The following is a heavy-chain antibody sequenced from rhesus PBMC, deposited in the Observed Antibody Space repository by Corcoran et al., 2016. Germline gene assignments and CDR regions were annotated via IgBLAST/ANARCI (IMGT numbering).Heavy chain of an antibody. CDR2: IYGRRGTT. J-gene: IGHJ4*01. CDR1: GASIGDNY. V-gene: IGHV4S2*01. CDR3: AKAGVATDFDY. Sequence: QVQLQESGPGLVRPSETLPLTCAVSGASIGDNYWSWIRLAPGRGLEWIGRIYGRRGTTDYNPSCNSRVAISIDTANNKLSLSLKAVTAADTAVYYCAKAGVATDFDYWGQGVLVTVSS. D-gene: IGHD1-44*01.